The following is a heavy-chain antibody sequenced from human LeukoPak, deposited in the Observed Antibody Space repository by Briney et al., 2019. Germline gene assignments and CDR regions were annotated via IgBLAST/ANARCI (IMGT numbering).Heavy chain of an antibody. CDR1: GGSISSYY. CDR2: IYYSGST. CDR3: ARINCSGGSCYLDY. J-gene: IGHJ4*02. Sequence: SETLSLTCTVSGGSISSYYWSWIRQPPGKGLEWIGYIYYSGSTNYNPSLKSRVTISVDTSKNQFSLKLSSVTAADTAVYYCARINCSGGSCYLDYWGQGTLVTVSS. V-gene: IGHV4-59*01. D-gene: IGHD2-15*01.